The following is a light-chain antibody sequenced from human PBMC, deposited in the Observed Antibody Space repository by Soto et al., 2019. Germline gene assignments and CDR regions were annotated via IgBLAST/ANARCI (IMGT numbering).Light chain of an antibody. CDR3: SSYAGSDNLAV. CDR2: EVT. CDR1: SVAVGGYNY. Sequence: QSALTQLPSASGFLGQSATFPCTGPSVAVGGYNYVSWYQHHPGTGPKLMIYEVTKRPSGVPDRFSGSKSGNTASLTVSGLQAEDEADYYCSSYAGSDNLAVFGGGTQLTVL. J-gene: IGLJ2*01. V-gene: IGLV2-8*01.